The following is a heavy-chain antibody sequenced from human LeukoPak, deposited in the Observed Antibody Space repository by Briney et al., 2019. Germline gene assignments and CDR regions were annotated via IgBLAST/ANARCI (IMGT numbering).Heavy chain of an antibody. CDR1: GGSINTNSYY. J-gene: IGHJ4*02. CDR3: ARGAGTFDY. D-gene: IGHD6-19*01. CDR2: IYYSGST. Sequence: SETLSLTCTVSGGSINTNSYYWGWIRQPPGRGLEWIGTIYYSGSTNYNPSLKSRVTISVDPSKNQFSLKLSSVTAADTAVYYCARGAGTFDYWGQGTLVTVSS. V-gene: IGHV4-39*07.